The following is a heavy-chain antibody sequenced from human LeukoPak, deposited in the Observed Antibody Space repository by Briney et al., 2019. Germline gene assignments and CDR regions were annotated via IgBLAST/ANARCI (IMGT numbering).Heavy chain of an antibody. Sequence: SETLSLTCAVYGGSFSGYYWSWIRQPPGKGLEWIGEINHSGSTNYNPSLKSRVTISVDTSKNQFSLKLSSVTAADTAVYYCARVGHYYDSSGYPQSFDYWGQGTLVTVSS. V-gene: IGHV4-34*01. CDR2: INHSGST. CDR3: ARVGHYYDSSGYPQSFDY. D-gene: IGHD3-22*01. J-gene: IGHJ4*02. CDR1: GGSFSGYY.